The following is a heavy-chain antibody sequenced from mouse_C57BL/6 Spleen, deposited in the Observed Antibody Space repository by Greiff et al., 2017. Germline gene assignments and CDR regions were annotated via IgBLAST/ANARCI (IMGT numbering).Heavy chain of an antibody. CDR3: ARHHDYDGGVLAMDY. J-gene: IGHJ4*01. V-gene: IGHV5-6*01. Sequence: EVQGVESGGDLVKPGGSLKLSCAASGFTFSSYGMSWVRQTPDKRLEWVATISSGGSYTYYPDSVKGRFTISRDNAKNTLYLQMSSLKSEDTAMYYCARHHDYDGGVLAMDYWGQGTSVTVSS. CDR1: GFTFSSYG. D-gene: IGHD2-4*01. CDR2: ISSGGSYT.